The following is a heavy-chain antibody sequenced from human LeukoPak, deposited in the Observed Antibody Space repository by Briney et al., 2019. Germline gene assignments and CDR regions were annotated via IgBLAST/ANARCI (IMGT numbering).Heavy chain of an antibody. CDR2: IYHDGST. V-gene: IGHV4-38-2*02. Sequence: SEALSLTCAVSGYSISSGAYWGWIRQPPGKGLQWIGCIYHDGSTYYNPSLQSRVTISVDTSKNQFSLKLGSVTATDTAVYYCVRDPPDYWGQGTLVTVS. J-gene: IGHJ4*02. CDR3: VRDPPDY. CDR1: GYSISSGAY.